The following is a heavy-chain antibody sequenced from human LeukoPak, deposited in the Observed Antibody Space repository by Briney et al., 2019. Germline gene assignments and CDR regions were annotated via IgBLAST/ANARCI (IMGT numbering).Heavy chain of an antibody. CDR1: GFTFSSYG. J-gene: IGHJ4*02. D-gene: IGHD5-24*01. CDR3: AKDLENYFDY. CDR2: ISYDGSNK. V-gene: IGHV3-30*18. Sequence: GRSLRLSCAASGFTFSSYGMDWVRQAPGKGLEWVAVISYDGSNKYYADSVKGRFTISRDNSKNTLYLQMNSLRAEDTAVYYCAKDLENYFDYWGQGTLVTVSS.